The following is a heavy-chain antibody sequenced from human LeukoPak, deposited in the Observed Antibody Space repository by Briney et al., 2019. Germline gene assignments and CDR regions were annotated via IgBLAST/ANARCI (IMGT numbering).Heavy chain of an antibody. CDR3: ARGAGYSSGWYDY. D-gene: IGHD6-19*01. Sequence: NASETLSLTCAVYGGSFSDYYWSWIRQPPGKGLEWIGEINHSGSTNYNPSLKSRVTISVDTSKNQFSLKLSSVTAADTAVYYCARGAGYSSGWYDYWGQGTLVTVSS. CDR2: INHSGST. CDR1: GGSFSDYY. J-gene: IGHJ4*02. V-gene: IGHV4-34*01.